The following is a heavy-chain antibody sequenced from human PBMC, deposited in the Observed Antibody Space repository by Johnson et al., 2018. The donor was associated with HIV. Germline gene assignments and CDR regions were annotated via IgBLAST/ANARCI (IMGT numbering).Heavy chain of an antibody. Sequence: QVQLVESGGGVVQPVKSLTLSCVGSGLSFSNFGIHWVRQAPGTGPEWVAVISFDGNLKKYADSVKGRFTISRDNSKNTLYLQMNSLRADDTAVYYCAREGIWYCSGGSCYGAFDIWGQGTMVTVSS. D-gene: IGHD2-15*01. CDR1: GLSFSNFG. J-gene: IGHJ3*02. CDR2: ISFDGNLK. CDR3: AREGIWYCSGGSCYGAFDI. V-gene: IGHV3-30*03.